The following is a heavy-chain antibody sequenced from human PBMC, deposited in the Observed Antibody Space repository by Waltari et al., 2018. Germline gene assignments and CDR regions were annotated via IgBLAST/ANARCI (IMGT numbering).Heavy chain of an antibody. J-gene: IGHJ4*02. CDR2: TIPIFGTA. CDR1: GGTFSSYA. Sequence: QVQLVQSGAEVKKPGSSVKVSCKASGGTFSSYAISWVRQAPGQGLEWMGGTIPIFGTANYAQKFQGRVTITTDESTSTAYMELSSLRSEDTAVYYCARGGNYYDSSGYYLDYWGQGTLVTVSS. D-gene: IGHD3-22*01. CDR3: ARGGNYYDSSGYYLDY. V-gene: IGHV1-69*05.